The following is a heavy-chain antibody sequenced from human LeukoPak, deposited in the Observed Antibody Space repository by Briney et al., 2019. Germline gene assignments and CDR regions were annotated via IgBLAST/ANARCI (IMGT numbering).Heavy chain of an antibody. V-gene: IGHV5-10-1*01. Sequence: GESLKISCKGSGYSFTSYWISWVRQMPGKGLEWMGRIDPSDSYTNYSPSFQGHVTTSADKSISTAYLQWSSLKASDTAMYYCARQKTTYYYYGMDVWGQGTTVTVSS. CDR1: GYSFTSYW. CDR3: ARQKTTYYYYGMDV. CDR2: IDPSDSYT. D-gene: IGHD1-7*01. J-gene: IGHJ6*02.